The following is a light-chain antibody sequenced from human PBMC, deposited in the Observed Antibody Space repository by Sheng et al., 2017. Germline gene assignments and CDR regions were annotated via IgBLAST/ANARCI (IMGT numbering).Light chain of an antibody. V-gene: IGKV3-11*01. CDR2: MLP. CDR1: QSVTDY. J-gene: IGKJ3*01. Sequence: TQSPATLSLSPGERATLSCRASQSVTDYLAWYQQNLARLPGSSSMMLPPGPLASQPGSVAVGSGTDFTLTINSLEPEDFAVYYCQHRGDWPRFTFGPGTKVDYK. CDR3: QHRGDWPRFT.